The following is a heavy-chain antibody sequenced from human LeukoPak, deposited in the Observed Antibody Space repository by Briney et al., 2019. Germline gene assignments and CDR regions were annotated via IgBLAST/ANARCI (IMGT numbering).Heavy chain of an antibody. V-gene: IGHV4-59*01. J-gene: IGHJ4*02. D-gene: IGHD6-19*01. Sequence: SETLSLTCTVSGGSISSYYWSWIRQPPGKGLEGIGYIYYSGSTNYNPSLKSRVTISVDTSKNQFSLKLSSVPAADTAVYYCASFTGEYSSGTVFVYWGQGSPVTVSS. CDR3: ASFTGEYSSGTVFVY. CDR2: IYYSGST. CDR1: GGSISSYY.